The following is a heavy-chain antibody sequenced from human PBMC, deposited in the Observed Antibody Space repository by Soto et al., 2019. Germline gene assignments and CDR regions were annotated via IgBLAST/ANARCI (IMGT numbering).Heavy chain of an antibody. J-gene: IGHJ6*03. CDR1: GYTLTELS. Sequence: ASVKVSCKVSGYTLTELSMHWVRQAPGKGLEWMGGFDPEDGETIYAQKFQGRVTMTEDTSTDTAYMELSSLRSEDTAVYYCGTEGGRGYTYYYRDVWGKGTTVTVSS. CDR2: FDPEDGET. D-gene: IGHD5-12*01. CDR3: GTEGGRGYTYYYRDV. V-gene: IGHV1-24*01.